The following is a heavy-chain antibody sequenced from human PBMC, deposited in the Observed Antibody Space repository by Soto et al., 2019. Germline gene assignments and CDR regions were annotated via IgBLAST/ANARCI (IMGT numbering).Heavy chain of an antibody. D-gene: IGHD2-2*01. CDR2: IYWDDDQ. CDR3: AHALGVTSWPNDAFDI. J-gene: IGHJ3*02. Sequence: QITLKESGPTLVKPTQSLTLTCTVSGFSLSGDGVGVGWIRQPPGKALECLALIYWDDDQRYSPSLKTRLTITKHTSNNHVVRTITNMDPVDTATYYCAHALGVTSWPNDAFDIWGQGTVVTVSS. V-gene: IGHV2-5*02. CDR1: GFSLSGDGVG.